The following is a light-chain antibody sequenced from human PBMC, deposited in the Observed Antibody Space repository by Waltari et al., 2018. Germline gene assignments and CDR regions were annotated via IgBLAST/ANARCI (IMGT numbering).Light chain of an antibody. CDR3: QQYYDTPFT. CDR2: WAS. V-gene: IGKV4-1*01. J-gene: IGKJ3*01. Sequence: SVLYSSNNKNCLTLYQQKPGQPPKLLIYWASTRASGVPDRFSGSGSASDFTLTISSLHAEDVAVYYCQQYYDTPFTFGPGTKVDI. CDR1: SVLYSSNNKNC.